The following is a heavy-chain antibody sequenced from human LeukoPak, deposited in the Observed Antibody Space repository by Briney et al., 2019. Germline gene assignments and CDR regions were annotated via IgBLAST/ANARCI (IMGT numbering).Heavy chain of an antibody. CDR2: MNPNSGNT. J-gene: IGHJ5*02. D-gene: IGHD3-3*01. Sequence: ASVKVSCKASGYTFTSYDINWVRQATGQGLEWMGWMNPNSGNTGYAQKFQGRVTMTRNTSISTAYMELSSLRSEDTAVYYCVGSTIFGRGGNWFDPWGQGTLVTVSS. CDR3: VGSTIFGRGGNWFDP. CDR1: GYTFTSYD. V-gene: IGHV1-8*01.